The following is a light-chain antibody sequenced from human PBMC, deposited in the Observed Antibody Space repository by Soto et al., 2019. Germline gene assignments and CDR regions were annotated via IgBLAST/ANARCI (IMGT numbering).Light chain of an antibody. V-gene: IGLV2-14*01. CDR3: FSFTTASTHV. Sequence: QSVLTQPDSVSGSPGQSGTISCTGSSSDIGAYNYVSWFQQYPGKAPKLIISEVSNRPSGVSNRFSGSKSGTAASLTISGLQTEDEADYFCFSFTTASTHVFGPGTNANVL. CDR2: EVS. CDR1: SSDIGAYNY. J-gene: IGLJ1*01.